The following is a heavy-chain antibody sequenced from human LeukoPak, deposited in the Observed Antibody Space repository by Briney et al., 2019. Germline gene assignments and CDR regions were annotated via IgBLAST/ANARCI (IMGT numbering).Heavy chain of an antibody. CDR3: ASLYYHFWSGDAVFDY. CDR1: GYTFLGHY. D-gene: IGHD3-3*01. J-gene: IGHJ4*02. V-gene: IGHV1-2*02. CDR2: MNPLHGDT. Sequence: ASVKVSCKTSGYTFLGHYLHWVRQAPGQGLEWMGWMNPLHGDTKYAQNFQGRVAMIRDTAIDTAYMKLTSLRYDDTAVYFCASLYYHFWSGDAVFDYWGQGTVVTVSS.